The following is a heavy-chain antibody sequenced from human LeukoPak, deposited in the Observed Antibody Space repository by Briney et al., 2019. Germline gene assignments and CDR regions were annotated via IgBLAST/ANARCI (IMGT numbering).Heavy chain of an antibody. J-gene: IGHJ6*03. CDR3: ARHSRWQPYYYYYMDV. D-gene: IGHD5-24*01. V-gene: IGHV4-38-2*02. Sequence: SSETLSLTCTVSGYSISSGYYWSWIRQPPGKGLEWIGEINHSGSTNYNPSLKSRVIISVDTSKNQFSLKLSSVTAADTAVYYCARHSRWQPYYYYYMDVWGKGTTVTVSS. CDR1: GYSISSGYY. CDR2: INHSGST.